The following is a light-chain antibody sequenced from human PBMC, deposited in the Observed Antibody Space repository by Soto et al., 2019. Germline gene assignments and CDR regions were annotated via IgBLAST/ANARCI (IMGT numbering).Light chain of an antibody. V-gene: IGKV3-20*01. CDR1: QSVSSSY. Sequence: EIVLTQSPGTLSLSPGERATLSCRASQSVSSSYLAWYQQKPGQAPRLLIYGASSRATGIPDRFSGSGSGTDFTLTISRLEPEDLAVYYYRQYGSSPWTFGQGTKVDIK. CDR3: RQYGSSPWT. CDR2: GAS. J-gene: IGKJ1*01.